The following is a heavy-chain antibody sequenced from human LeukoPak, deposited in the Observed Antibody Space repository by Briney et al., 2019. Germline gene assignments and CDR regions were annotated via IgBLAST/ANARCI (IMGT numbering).Heavy chain of an antibody. Sequence: GASVKVSCKASGYTFTSYGISWVRQAPGQGLEWMGWISAYNGNTNYAQKLQGRVTMTTDTSTSTAYMELRSLRSDDTAVYYCARDKCSGGSCQYGMDVWGQGTTVTASS. CDR3: ARDKCSGGSCQYGMDV. D-gene: IGHD2-15*01. J-gene: IGHJ6*02. CDR1: GYTFTSYG. CDR2: ISAYNGNT. V-gene: IGHV1-18*01.